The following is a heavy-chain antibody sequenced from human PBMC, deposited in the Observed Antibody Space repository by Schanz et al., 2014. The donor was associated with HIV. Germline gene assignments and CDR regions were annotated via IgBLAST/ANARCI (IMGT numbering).Heavy chain of an antibody. D-gene: IGHD3-16*01. CDR3: RVFMFTYDV. Sequence: DVQLVESGGGFIQPGESLRLSCVASGFTFGTTWMYWVRQGPGKGLTWVSYITPDGSVTYADSMKGRFTASRDSSKNTLFLQMNSLRVEDTATYYGRVFMFTYDVWGQGTMVTVSS. CDR1: GFTFGTTW. V-gene: IGHV3-74*01. J-gene: IGHJ3*01. CDR2: ITPDGSVT.